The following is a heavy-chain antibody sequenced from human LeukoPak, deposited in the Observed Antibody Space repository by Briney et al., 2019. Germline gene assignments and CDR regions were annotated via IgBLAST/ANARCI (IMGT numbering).Heavy chain of an antibody. CDR3: ARDFNTPSLDY. V-gene: IGHV1-2*02. CDR1: GYTFTGYY. CDR2: ISAYNGNT. J-gene: IGHJ4*02. Sequence: GASVNVSCKASGYTFTGYYMHWVRQAPGQGLEWMGWISAYNGNTNYAQKFQGRVTITRDTSISTAYMELSSLRSDDTAVYYCARDFNTPSLDYWGQGTLVTVSS. D-gene: IGHD2/OR15-2a*01.